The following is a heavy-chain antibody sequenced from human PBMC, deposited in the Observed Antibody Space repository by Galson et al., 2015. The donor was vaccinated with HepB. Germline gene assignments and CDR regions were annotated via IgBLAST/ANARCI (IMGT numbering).Heavy chain of an antibody. CDR1: GFTFSSYS. CDR2: ISSSSSYI. D-gene: IGHD2-2*01. J-gene: IGHJ6*02. V-gene: IGHV3-21*01. Sequence: SLRLSCAASGFTFSSYSMNWVRQAPGKGLEWVSSISSSSSYIYYADSVKGRFTISRDNAKNSLYLQMNSLRAEDTAVYYCASILELYCSSTSCYRYYYYGMDVWGQGTTVTVSS. CDR3: ASILELYCSSTSCYRYYYYGMDV.